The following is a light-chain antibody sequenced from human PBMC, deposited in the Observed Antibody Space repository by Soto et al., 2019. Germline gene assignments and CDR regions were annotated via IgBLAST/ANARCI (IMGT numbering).Light chain of an antibody. J-gene: IGKJ2*01. V-gene: IGKV3-20*01. CDR3: QQYISSPPMYT. CDR1: QSGSSSY. CDR2: GAS. Sequence: EIVLTQSPGTLSLSPGERVTLSCRASQSGSSSYLAWYQQKPGQAPRLLIYGASSRATGIPDRFSGSASGTDFTLTISRLEPEDFAVYYCQQYISSPPMYTFGQGTKLEIK.